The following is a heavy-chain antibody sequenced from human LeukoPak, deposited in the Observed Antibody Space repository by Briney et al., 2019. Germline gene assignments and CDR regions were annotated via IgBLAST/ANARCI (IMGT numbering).Heavy chain of an antibody. V-gene: IGHV3-33*06. CDR1: GFTFSSYG. Sequence: PGRSLRLSRAASGFTFSSYGMHWVRQAPGKGLEWVAVIWYDGSNKYYADSVKGRFTISRDNSKNTLYLQMNSLRAEDTAVYYCAKDRGDTAMVTRILDYWGQGTLVTVSS. J-gene: IGHJ4*02. CDR2: IWYDGSNK. D-gene: IGHD5-18*01. CDR3: AKDRGDTAMVTRILDY.